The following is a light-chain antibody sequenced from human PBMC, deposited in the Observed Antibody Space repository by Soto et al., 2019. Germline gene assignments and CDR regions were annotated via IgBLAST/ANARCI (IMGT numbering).Light chain of an antibody. Sequence: EIVLTQSPATLSLSPGERATLSCRASQSVGGHLAWYQQKPGQAPRLLIYDASDRATDIPARFSGSGSETDFTLTISSLEPDDFAVYYCPQRNNWPPSITFGQGTRLEIK. J-gene: IGKJ5*01. CDR2: DAS. CDR3: PQRNNWPPSIT. CDR1: QSVGGH. V-gene: IGKV3-11*01.